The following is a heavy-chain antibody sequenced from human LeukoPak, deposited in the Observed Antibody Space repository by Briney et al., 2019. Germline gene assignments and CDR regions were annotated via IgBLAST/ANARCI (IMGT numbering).Heavy chain of an antibody. CDR2: INASGGST. Sequence: ASVKVSCKASVYTFTSYYMHWVRQAPGQGLEWMGVINASGGSTSSAQKFQGRVTMPRATSTRTVYMALSSLRSAATAVYYCARDHRVVATITSGYFDYWGQGTLVTVSS. CDR3: ARDHRVVATITSGYFDY. D-gene: IGHD5-12*01. CDR1: VYTFTSYY. V-gene: IGHV1-46*01. J-gene: IGHJ4*02.